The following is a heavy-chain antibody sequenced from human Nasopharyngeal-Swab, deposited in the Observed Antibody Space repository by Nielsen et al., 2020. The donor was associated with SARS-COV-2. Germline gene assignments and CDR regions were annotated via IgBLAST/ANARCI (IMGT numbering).Heavy chain of an antibody. Sequence: ASVKVSCKASGYTFTSYYMHWVRQAPGQGLEWMGIINPSGGSTSYAQKFQGGVTMTRDTSTSTVYMELSSLRSEDTAVYYCARDRRKEKVPAAIMYWGQGTLVTVSS. D-gene: IGHD2-2*01. CDR2: INPSGGST. CDR3: ARDRRKEKVPAAIMY. V-gene: IGHV1-46*01. J-gene: IGHJ4*02. CDR1: GYTFTSYY.